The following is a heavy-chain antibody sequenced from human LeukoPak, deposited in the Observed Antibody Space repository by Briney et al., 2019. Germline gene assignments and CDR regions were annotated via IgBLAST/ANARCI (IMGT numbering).Heavy chain of an antibody. V-gene: IGHV1-69*04. Sequence: ASVKVSCKASGGTFSSYAISWVRQAPGQGLEWMGRIIPILGIANYAQKFQGRVTITADKSTSTAYMELSSLRSEDTAVYYCAREDNSSGYYCFDYWGQGTLVTVSS. J-gene: IGHJ4*02. CDR3: AREDNSSGYYCFDY. CDR2: IIPILGIA. D-gene: IGHD3-22*01. CDR1: GGTFSSYA.